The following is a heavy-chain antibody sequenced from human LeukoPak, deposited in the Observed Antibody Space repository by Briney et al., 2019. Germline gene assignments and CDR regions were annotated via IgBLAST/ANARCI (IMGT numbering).Heavy chain of an antibody. J-gene: IGHJ4*02. CDR2: INHSGST. D-gene: IGHD5-18*01. V-gene: IGHV4-34*01. CDR1: GGSFSGYY. Sequence: PSETLSLTCAVYGGSFSGYYWSWIRQPPGKGLEWIGEINHSGSTNCNPSLKSRVTISVDTSKNQFSLKLSSVTAADTAVYYCARKSWIQLWPFDYWGQGTLITVSS. CDR3: ARKSWIQLWPFDY.